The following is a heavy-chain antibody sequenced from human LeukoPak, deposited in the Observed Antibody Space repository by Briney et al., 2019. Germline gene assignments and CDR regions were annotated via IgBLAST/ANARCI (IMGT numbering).Heavy chain of an antibody. CDR3: AKDKGTVAKGSGAFDI. V-gene: IGHV3-23*01. CDR1: GFTFSSYA. D-gene: IGHD4-23*01. Sequence: GGSLRLSCAASGFTFSSYAMSWVRQAPGEGLEWVSAISGSGGSTYYADSVKGRFTISRDNSKNTLYLQMNSLRAEDTAVYYCAKDKGTVAKGSGAFDIWGQGTMVTVSS. CDR2: ISGSGGST. J-gene: IGHJ3*02.